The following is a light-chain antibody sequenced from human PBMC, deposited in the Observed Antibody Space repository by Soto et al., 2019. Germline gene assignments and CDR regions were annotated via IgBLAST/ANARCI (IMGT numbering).Light chain of an antibody. CDR3: KPYNNWAPPMYT. J-gene: IGKJ2*01. CDR1: QSVSSN. Sequence: EIVRTQSPATLSVSPGERATLSCSASQSVSSNLAWYQQKPGQAPRLLIYGASTRATGIPARFSGSESGTEFTHTIRSRQSEDFAVYCCKPYNNWAPPMYTFGQGTKLGI. CDR2: GAS. V-gene: IGKV3-15*01.